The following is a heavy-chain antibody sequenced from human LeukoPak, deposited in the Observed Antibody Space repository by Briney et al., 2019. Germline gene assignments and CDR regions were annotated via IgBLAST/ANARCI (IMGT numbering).Heavy chain of an antibody. CDR3: ARGRDSSGYLPDY. D-gene: IGHD3-22*01. CDR2: IYYRGST. CDR1: GGSISSDY. J-gene: IGHJ4*02. V-gene: IGHV4-59*12. Sequence: SETLSLTCTVSGGSISSDYWSWIRQPPGKGLEWIGYIYYRGSTNYNPSLKSRVTISVDTSKNQFSLKLSSVTAADTAVYYCARGRDSSGYLPDYWGQGTLVTVSS.